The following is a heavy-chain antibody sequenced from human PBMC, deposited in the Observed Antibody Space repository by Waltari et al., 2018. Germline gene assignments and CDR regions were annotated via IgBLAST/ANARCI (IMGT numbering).Heavy chain of an antibody. CDR1: GYSISSGYY. V-gene: IGHV4-38-2*01. J-gene: IGHJ4*02. CDR2: IYHSGST. D-gene: IGHD6-13*01. Sequence: QVQLQESGPGLVKPSETLSLTCAVSGYSISSGYYWGWIRQPPGKGLEWIGSIYHSGSTYYNPSLKSRVTISVDTSKNQFSLKLSSVTAADTAVYYCASKGAADGDYWGQGTTVTVSS. CDR3: ASKGAADGDY.